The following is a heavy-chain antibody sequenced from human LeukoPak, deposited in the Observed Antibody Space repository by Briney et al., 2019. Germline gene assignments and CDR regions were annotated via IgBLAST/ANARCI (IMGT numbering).Heavy chain of an antibody. V-gene: IGHV3-11*01. D-gene: IGHD1-1*01. CDR1: GFTFSDYN. CDR2: ISRSGSTK. CDR3: ATAFNWNDVFRGNY. Sequence: GGSLRLSCAASGFTFSDYNMRWIRQAPGKGLEWVSSISRSGSTKYYADSVKGRFTISRDNAKNSLYLQMNTLRAEDTAVYYCATAFNWNDVFRGNYWGQGILVTVSS. J-gene: IGHJ4*02.